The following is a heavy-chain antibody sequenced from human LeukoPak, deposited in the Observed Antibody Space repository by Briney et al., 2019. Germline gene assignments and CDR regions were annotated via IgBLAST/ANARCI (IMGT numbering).Heavy chain of an antibody. Sequence: SETLSLTCTVSGGSISSHYWSWIRQPPGKGLEWIGYIYYSGSTNYNPPLKSRVTISVDTSKNQFSLKLSSVTAADTAVYYCARVGYYYYYGMDVWGQGTTVTVSS. V-gene: IGHV4-59*11. CDR1: GGSISSHY. CDR2: IYYSGST. J-gene: IGHJ6*02. CDR3: ARVGYYYYYGMDV.